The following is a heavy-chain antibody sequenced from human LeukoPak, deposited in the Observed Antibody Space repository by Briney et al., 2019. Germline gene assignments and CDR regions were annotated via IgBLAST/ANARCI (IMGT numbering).Heavy chain of an antibody. V-gene: IGHV3-23*01. CDR1: GFTFSSYA. D-gene: IGHD3-22*01. CDR2: ISGSGGST. J-gene: IGHJ4*02. CDR3: AKERGYDYYDSSGSFDY. Sequence: PGGSLRLSCAASGFTFSSYAMSWVRQAPGKGLEWVSAISGSGGSTYYADSVKGRFTISRDNSKSTLYLQMNSLRAEDTAVYYCAKERGYDYYDSSGSFDYWGQGTLVTVSS.